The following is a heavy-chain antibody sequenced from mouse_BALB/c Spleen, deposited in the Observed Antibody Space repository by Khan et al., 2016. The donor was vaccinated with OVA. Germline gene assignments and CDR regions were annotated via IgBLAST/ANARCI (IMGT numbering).Heavy chain of an antibody. CDR1: GYTFTEYT. CDR3: ARDAGRY. J-gene: IGHJ4*01. CDR2: INPKNGVT. D-gene: IGHD3-3*01. Sequence: VQLKESGPELVKPGASVKISCKTSGYTFTEYTLHWVKQSHGKSLEWIGVINPKNGVTSYNQKFKGKATLTVDKSSSTAYMEFRSLTFEDSAVYYCARDAGRYWGQGTSVTVSS. V-gene: IGHV1-18*01.